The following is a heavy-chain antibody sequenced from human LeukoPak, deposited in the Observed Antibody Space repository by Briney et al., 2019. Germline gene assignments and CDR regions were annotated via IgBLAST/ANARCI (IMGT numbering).Heavy chain of an antibody. Sequence: GGSLRLSCAASGFTFSSYAMSWVRQAPGKGLEWVSAISGSGGSTYYADSVKGRFTISRDNSKNTLYLQMNSLRAEDTAVYYCAKSNRTTYYDFWSGYYTPYYGMDVWGQGTTVTVSS. CDR2: ISGSGGST. CDR3: AKSNRTTYYDFWSGYYTPYYGMDV. J-gene: IGHJ6*02. V-gene: IGHV3-23*01. D-gene: IGHD3-3*01. CDR1: GFTFSSYA.